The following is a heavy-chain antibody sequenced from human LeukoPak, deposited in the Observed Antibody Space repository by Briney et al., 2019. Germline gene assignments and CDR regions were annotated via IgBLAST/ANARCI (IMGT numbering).Heavy chain of an antibody. CDR1: GGTFSSYA. J-gene: IGHJ1*01. D-gene: IGHD6-6*01. CDR2: IIPILGIA. CDR3: ARDMAAPLYFQH. V-gene: IGHV1-69*04. Sequence: ASVKVSRKASGGTFSSYAISWVRQAPGQGLEWMGRIIPILGIANYAQKFQGRVTITADKSTSTAYMELSSLRSEDTAVYYCARDMAAPLYFQHWGQGTLVTVSS.